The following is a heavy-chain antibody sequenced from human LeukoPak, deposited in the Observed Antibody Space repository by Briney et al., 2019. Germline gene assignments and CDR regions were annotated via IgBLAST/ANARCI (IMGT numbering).Heavy chain of an antibody. CDR3: ARARAAGYASIDY. J-gene: IGHJ4*02. V-gene: IGHV3-30*04. CDR1: GFTFSSYA. D-gene: IGHD6-13*01. Sequence: GGSLRLSCAASGFTFSSYAMHWVRQAPGKGLEWVAVISYDGSNKYYADSVKGRFTISRDNAKNSLYLQMNSLRAEDTAVYYCARARAAGYASIDYWGQGTLVTVSS. CDR2: ISYDGSNK.